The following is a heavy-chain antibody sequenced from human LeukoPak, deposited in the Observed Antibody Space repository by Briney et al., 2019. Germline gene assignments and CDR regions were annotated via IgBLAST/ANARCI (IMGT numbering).Heavy chain of an antibody. Sequence: GGSLRLSCEASGFSFSSYWMHWVRQAPGKGLEWVAVIWYDGSNKYYGDSVKGRFTISRDNSKNTLYLQMNSLRAEDTAVYYCARDSGLTVSGYWGQGTLVTVSS. D-gene: IGHD4-17*01. V-gene: IGHV3-33*08. CDR2: IWYDGSNK. CDR3: ARDSGLTVSGY. CDR1: GFSFSSYW. J-gene: IGHJ4*02.